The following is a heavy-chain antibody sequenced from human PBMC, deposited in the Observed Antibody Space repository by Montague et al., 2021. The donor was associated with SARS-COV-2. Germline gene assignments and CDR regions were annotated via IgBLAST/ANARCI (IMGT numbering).Heavy chain of an antibody. CDR1: GFSLSTSGMC. J-gene: IGHJ4*02. CDR3: ARIRDYDILTGSYSGFDY. CDR2: XDWDDDK. Sequence: PALVKPTQTLTLTCTFSGFSLSTSGMCVSWIRQPPGKALEWLALXDWDDDKYYSTSLKTRLTISKDTSKNQVVLTMTNMDPVDTATYYCARIRDYDILTGSYSGFDYWGQGTLATVSS. V-gene: IGHV2-70*01. D-gene: IGHD3-9*01.